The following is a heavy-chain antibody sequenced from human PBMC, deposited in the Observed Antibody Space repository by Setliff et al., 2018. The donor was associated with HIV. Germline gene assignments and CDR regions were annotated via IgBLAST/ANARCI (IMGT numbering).Heavy chain of an antibody. CDR2: VYASAYS. D-gene: IGHD3-10*01. CDR1: GDSIGDYY. CDR3: ARDWVTRSNYYGSGSPWYFDF. J-gene: IGHJ2*01. V-gene: IGHV4-4*07. Sequence: PSETLSLTCTVSGDSIGDYYWNWIRQPAGKGLEWIGRVYASAYSNYNPSLKSRVTMSVDTSQNPFSLKLRSVNAADTAVYYCARDWVTRSNYYGSGSPWYFDFWGRGMLVTVSS.